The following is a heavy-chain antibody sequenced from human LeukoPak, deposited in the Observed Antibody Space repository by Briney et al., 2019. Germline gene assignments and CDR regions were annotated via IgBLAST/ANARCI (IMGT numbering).Heavy chain of an antibody. V-gene: IGHV3-7*01. Sequence: GGSLRLSSAASGFTFSNYWMSWVRQAPGKGLEWVANINQDGSAKYYVDSMEGRFTISRDNAKNSLYLQMNSLRAEDTAVYYCGRAVSTGTVDYWGQGTLVTVSS. D-gene: IGHD1-1*01. CDR2: INQDGSAK. CDR3: GRAVSTGTVDY. J-gene: IGHJ4*02. CDR1: GFTFSNYW.